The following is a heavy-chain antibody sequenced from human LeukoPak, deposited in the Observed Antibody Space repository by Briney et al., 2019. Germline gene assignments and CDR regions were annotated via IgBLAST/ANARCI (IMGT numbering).Heavy chain of an antibody. D-gene: IGHD2-2*01. CDR2: INSDGSST. CDR3: ARELPPAILRLDPGLDY. V-gene: IGHV3-74*01. J-gene: IGHJ4*02. Sequence: GGSLRLSCAASGFTFSSYWMHWVRQAPGKGLVWVSRINSDGSSTSYADSVKGRFTISRDNAKNTLYLQMNSLRAEDTAVYYCARELPPAILRLDPGLDYWGQGTLVTVSS. CDR1: GFTFSSYW.